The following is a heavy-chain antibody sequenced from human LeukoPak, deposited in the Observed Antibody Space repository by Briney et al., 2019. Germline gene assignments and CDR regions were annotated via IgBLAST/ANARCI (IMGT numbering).Heavy chain of an antibody. J-gene: IGHJ6*03. CDR1: GYTFTGYY. V-gene: IGHV1-2*02. CDR2: INPNSGGT. D-gene: IGHD3-9*01. Sequence: ASVKVSCKSSGYTFTGYYMHWVRQAPGQGLEWMGWINPNSGGTNYAQKFQGRVTMTRDTSISTAYMELSRLRSDDTAVYYCARSPTFDWLQEGLQYYYYYMDVWGKGTTVTISS. CDR3: ARSPTFDWLQEGLQYYYYYMDV.